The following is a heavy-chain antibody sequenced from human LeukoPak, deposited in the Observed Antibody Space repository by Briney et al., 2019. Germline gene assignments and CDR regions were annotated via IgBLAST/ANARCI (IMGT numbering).Heavy chain of an antibody. V-gene: IGHV3-66*01. Sequence: GGSLRLSCAASGFTVSSNYMSWVRQAPGKGLEWVSVIYSGGSTYYADSVKGRFTISRDNSKNTLYLQMNSLRAEDTAVYYCARAPRMVGATTHFDYWGQGTLVTVSS. D-gene: IGHD1-26*01. CDR3: ARAPRMVGATTHFDY. CDR2: IYSGGST. CDR1: GFTVSSNY. J-gene: IGHJ4*02.